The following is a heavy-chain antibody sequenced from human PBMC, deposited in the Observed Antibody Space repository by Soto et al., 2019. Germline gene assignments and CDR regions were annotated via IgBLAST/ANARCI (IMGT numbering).Heavy chain of an antibody. CDR1: GYMFTTYG. J-gene: IGHJ4*02. D-gene: IGHD6-6*01. Sequence: QVQLMQSGGEVKMPGASVEVSCKTSGYMFTTYGMSWVRQAPGQGLEWMAWISAYNGKKKYAQKLEGRVTMTTDTSTSTVSMELRDLTSDDTAIYYCARTGGGMAARPVEYWGQGTLVIVSS. CDR3: ARTGGGMAARPVEY. V-gene: IGHV1-18*01. CDR2: ISAYNGKK.